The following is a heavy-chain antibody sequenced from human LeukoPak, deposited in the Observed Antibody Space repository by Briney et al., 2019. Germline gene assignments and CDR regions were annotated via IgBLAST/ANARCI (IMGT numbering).Heavy chain of an antibody. CDR1: GGSISSYY. V-gene: IGHV4-4*07. D-gene: IGHD2-15*01. J-gene: IGHJ3*02. CDR2: IYTSGST. Sequence: PAETLSLTCTVSGGSISSYYWSWIRQPAGKGLEWIGRIYTSGSTNYNPSLRSRVTMSVDTSKNHFSLKLSSVTAADTAVDYCSRGAEISEFWRGGCFYSPGSFGIWGQGTMVTVSS. CDR3: SRGAEISEFWRGGCFYSPGSFGI.